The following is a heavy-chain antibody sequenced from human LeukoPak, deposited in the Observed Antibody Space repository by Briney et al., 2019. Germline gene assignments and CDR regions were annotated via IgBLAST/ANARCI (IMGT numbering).Heavy chain of an antibody. V-gene: IGHV3-20*04. J-gene: IGHJ6*03. CDR1: GFTFDDYG. D-gene: IGHD5-18*01. CDR3: ARLRDTAMVYYYYMDV. Sequence: PGGSLRLSCAASGFTFDDYGMSWVRQAPGKGLEWVSGINWNGGSTGYADSVKGRFTISRDNAKNSLYLQMNSLRAEDTALYYCARLRDTAMVYYYYMDVWGKGTTVTVSS. CDR2: INWNGGST.